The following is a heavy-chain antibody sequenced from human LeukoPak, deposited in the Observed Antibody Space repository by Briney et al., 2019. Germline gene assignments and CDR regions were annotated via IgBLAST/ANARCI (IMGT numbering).Heavy chain of an antibody. V-gene: IGHV4-59*08. CDR2: IYYSGTT. J-gene: IGHJ4*02. D-gene: IGHD4-23*01. CDR1: GGSISSFY. CDR3: ARHTTYGGNSAFDH. Sequence: ETLSLTCIVSGGSISSFYWSWIRQPPGKGLEWIGFIYYSGTTNYNPSLKSRVTISVDTTKNQLSLKLSSVTAADTAVYYCARHTTYGGNSAFDHWGQGALVTVSS.